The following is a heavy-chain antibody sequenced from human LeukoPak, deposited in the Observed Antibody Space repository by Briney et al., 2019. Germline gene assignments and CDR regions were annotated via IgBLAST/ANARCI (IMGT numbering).Heavy chain of an antibody. J-gene: IGHJ6*02. CDR1: GFTFSSYA. Sequence: GGSLRLSCAASGFTFSSYAMSWVRQAPGKGLEWVSAISGSGGSTYYADSVKGRFTISRDNSKNTLYLQMNSLRAEDTAVYYCAKDRARIAVAGYGMDVWGQGTTVTVSS. CDR3: AKDRARIAVAGYGMDV. D-gene: IGHD6-19*01. V-gene: IGHV3-23*01. CDR2: ISGSGGST.